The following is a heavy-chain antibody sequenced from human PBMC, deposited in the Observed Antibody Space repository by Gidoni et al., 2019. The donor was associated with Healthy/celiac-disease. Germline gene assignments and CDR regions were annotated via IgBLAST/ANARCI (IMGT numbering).Heavy chain of an antibody. J-gene: IGHJ4*02. Sequence: QVQLQQWGAGLLKPSETLSLTCAVYGGSFSGYYWSWIRQPPGKGLEWIGEINHSGRTNYNPSLKGRVTISVDTSKNQFSLKLSSVTAADTAVYYCARRPSSGWPTGQRFDYWGQGTLVTVSS. CDR3: ARRPSSGWPTGQRFDY. CDR1: GGSFSGYY. V-gene: IGHV4-34*01. D-gene: IGHD6-19*01. CDR2: INHSGRT.